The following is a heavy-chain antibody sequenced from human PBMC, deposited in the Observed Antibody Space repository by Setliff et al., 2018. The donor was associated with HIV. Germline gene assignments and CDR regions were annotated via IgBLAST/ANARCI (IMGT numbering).Heavy chain of an antibody. CDR1: GFTFSWFL. Sequence: LRLSCAASGFTFSWFLMHWVRQVPGKGLMWVSRINTDGTYIHYADSVKGRFTISRDNAKNILYLQMNSLRHDDTAAYYCAQAQTSVSGSYYQYLQHWGQGTLVTVSS. D-gene: IGHD3-10*01. V-gene: IGHV3-74*01. J-gene: IGHJ1*01. CDR2: INTDGTYI. CDR3: AQAQTSVSGSYYQYLQH.